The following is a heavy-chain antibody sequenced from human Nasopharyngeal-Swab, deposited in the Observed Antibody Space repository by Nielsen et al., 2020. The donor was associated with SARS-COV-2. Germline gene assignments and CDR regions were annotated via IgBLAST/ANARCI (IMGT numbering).Heavy chain of an antibody. J-gene: IGHJ6*02. D-gene: IGHD3/OR15-3a*01. V-gene: IGHV3-30*03. CDR2: ISYDGSNK. CDR3: AIGLGPYYYYGMDV. Sequence: VRQAPGKGLEWVAVISYDGSNKYYADSVKGRFTISRDNSKNTLYLQMNSLRAEDTAVHYCAIGLGPYYYYGMDVWGQGTTVTVSS.